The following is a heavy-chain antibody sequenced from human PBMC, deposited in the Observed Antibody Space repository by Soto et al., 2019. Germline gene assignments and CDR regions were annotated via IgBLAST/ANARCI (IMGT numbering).Heavy chain of an antibody. V-gene: IGHV4-31*03. D-gene: IGHD1-1*01. CDR1: GGSISSGGYY. Sequence: PSETLSLTCTFSGGSISSGGYYWSWIRQHPGKGLEWIGYIYYSGSTYYNPSLKSRVTISVDTSKNQFSLQLSSVTAADTAVYYCARETGRSYYYYGMDVWGQGTTVTVSS. CDR3: ARETGRSYYYYGMDV. CDR2: IYYSGST. J-gene: IGHJ6*02.